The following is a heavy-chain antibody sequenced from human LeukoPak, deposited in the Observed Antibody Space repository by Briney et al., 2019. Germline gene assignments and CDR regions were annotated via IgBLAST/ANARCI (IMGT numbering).Heavy chain of an antibody. Sequence: GGSLRLSCAASGFTFSSYWMSWVRQAPGKGLEWVANIEQDGSEKYYVDSVKGRFTISRDNAKNSLYLQMNSLRAEDTAVYYCARDLTMVRGTAFDIWGQGTMVTVSS. D-gene: IGHD3-10*01. CDR3: ARDLTMVRGTAFDI. J-gene: IGHJ3*02. CDR1: GFTFSSYW. V-gene: IGHV3-7*01. CDR2: IEQDGSEK.